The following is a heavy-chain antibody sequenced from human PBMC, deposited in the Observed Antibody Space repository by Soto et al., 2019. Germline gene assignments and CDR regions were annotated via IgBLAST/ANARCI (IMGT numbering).Heavy chain of an antibody. Sequence: PGESLKISCKGSGYSFTSYWIGWVRQMPRKGLEWMGIIYPGDSDTRYSPSFQGQVTISADKSISTAYLQWSSLKASDTAMYYCASAPLSLGDGEIGMDVWGQGTTVTVSS. D-gene: IGHD3-16*01. CDR2: IYPGDSDT. CDR1: GYSFTSYW. CDR3: ASAPLSLGDGEIGMDV. V-gene: IGHV5-51*01. J-gene: IGHJ6*02.